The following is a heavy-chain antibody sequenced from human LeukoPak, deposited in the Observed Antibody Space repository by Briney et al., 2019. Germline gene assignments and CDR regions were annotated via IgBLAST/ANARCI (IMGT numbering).Heavy chain of an antibody. Sequence: SETLSLTCTVSGGSISSGGYYWSWIRQPPGKGLEWIGYIYHSGSTYYNPSLKSRVTISVDTSKNQFSLKLSSVTAADTAVYYCARGSVSGSYYWHAFDIWGQGTMVTVSS. CDR2: IYHSGST. D-gene: IGHD1-26*01. CDR3: ARGSVSGSYYWHAFDI. J-gene: IGHJ3*02. V-gene: IGHV4-30-2*01. CDR1: GGSISSGGYY.